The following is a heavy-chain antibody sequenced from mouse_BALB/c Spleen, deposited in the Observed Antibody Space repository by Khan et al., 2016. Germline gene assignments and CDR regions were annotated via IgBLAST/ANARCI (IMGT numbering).Heavy chain of an antibody. Sequence: VRLQQSGAELVKPGASVKLSCTASGFNIKDTYMHWVKQRPEQGLEWIGRIDPVNGNTKYDPKFQGKATIKAATSSNTAYLQLSSLTSEDTAVYYCARATATAYWGQGTLVTVSA. CDR1: GFNIKDTY. J-gene: IGHJ3*01. CDR3: ARATATAY. CDR2: IDPVNGNT. V-gene: IGHV14-3*02. D-gene: IGHD1-2*01.